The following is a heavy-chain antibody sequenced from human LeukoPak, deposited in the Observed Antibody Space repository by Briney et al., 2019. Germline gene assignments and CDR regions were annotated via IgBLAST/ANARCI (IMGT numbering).Heavy chain of an antibody. CDR2: IYHSGST. J-gene: IGHJ3*02. D-gene: IGHD3-10*01. Sequence: SQTLSLTCTVSGGSISSGGYYWSWIRQPPGKGLEWIGYIYHSGSTYYNPFLKSRVTISVDRSKNQFSLKLSSVTAADTAVYYCASMVRGVSGGAFDIWGQGTMVTVSS. V-gene: IGHV4-30-2*01. CDR3: ASMVRGVSGGAFDI. CDR1: GGSISSGGYY.